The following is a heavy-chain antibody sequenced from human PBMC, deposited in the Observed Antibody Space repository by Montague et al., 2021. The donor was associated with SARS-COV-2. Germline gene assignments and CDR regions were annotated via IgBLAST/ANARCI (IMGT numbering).Heavy chain of an antibody. CDR1: GGSISSYY. J-gene: IGHJ4*02. V-gene: IGHV4-59*01. D-gene: IGHD6-6*01. CDR2: IYYSGST. Sequence: SETLSLTCTVSGGSISSYYWSWIRQPPGKGLEWIGYIYYSGSTNYNPSLKGRVTISVDTSKNQFSLKLSSVTAADTAVYYCARGREYSSSAGFDYWGQGTLVTVSS. CDR3: ARGREYSSSAGFDY.